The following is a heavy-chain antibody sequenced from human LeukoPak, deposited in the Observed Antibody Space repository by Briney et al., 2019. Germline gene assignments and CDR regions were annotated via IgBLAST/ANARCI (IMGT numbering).Heavy chain of an antibody. CDR3: TNSDDYGDY. CDR2: ISSSSSTK. J-gene: IGHJ4*02. CDR1: GFTFSPRA. Sequence: PGGSLRLSCAASGFTFSPRAMNWVRQAPGRGLQWVSYISSSSSTKYYADSVKGRFTISRDDSKNTLYLHMTSLRAEDTAVYYCTNSDDYGDYWGQGTLVTVSS. V-gene: IGHV3-48*01.